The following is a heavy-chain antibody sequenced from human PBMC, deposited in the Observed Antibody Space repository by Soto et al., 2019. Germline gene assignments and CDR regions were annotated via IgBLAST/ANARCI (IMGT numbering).Heavy chain of an antibody. J-gene: IGHJ3*02. CDR1: GYTFTSYG. Sequence: ASVKVSCKGSGYTFTSYGISWVRQAPGQGLEWVGRMSAYNGNANYARKPQGRVTKTTDTATSTAYIDLGSRRSEDTDVDYSARDPRYSYGLTCAFDIWG. D-gene: IGHD5-18*01. V-gene: IGHV1-18*04. CDR3: ARDPRYSYGLTCAFDI. CDR2: MSAYNGNA.